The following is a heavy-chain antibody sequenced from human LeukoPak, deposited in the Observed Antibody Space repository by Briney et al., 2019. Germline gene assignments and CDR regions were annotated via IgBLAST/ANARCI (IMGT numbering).Heavy chain of an antibody. CDR2: IYTSGST. Sequence: SETLSLTCTVSGGSISSYYWSWIRQPPGKGLEWSGYIYTSGSTNYNPSLKSRVTISVETSKYQFSLKLSAVTAADTAVYYCARQGLYCSSTSCYTSFDPWGQGTLVTVSS. J-gene: IGHJ5*02. CDR1: GGSISSYY. V-gene: IGHV4-4*09. CDR3: ARQGLYCSSTSCYTSFDP. D-gene: IGHD2-2*02.